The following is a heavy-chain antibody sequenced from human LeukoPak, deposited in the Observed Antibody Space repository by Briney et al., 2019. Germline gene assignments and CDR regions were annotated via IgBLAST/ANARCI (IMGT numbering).Heavy chain of an antibody. CDR3: ARTYYYDSSGYLGY. V-gene: IGHV5-51*01. CDR1: GYSFTSYW. D-gene: IGHD3-22*01. CDR2: TYPGDSDT. Sequence: GASLKISCKCSGYSFTSYWIGWVRQMPGKGLEWMGITYPGDSDTRYSPSFQGQVTISADKSISTAYLQWSSLNASDTAMYYCARTYYYDSSGYLGYWGQGTVVTVPS. J-gene: IGHJ4*02.